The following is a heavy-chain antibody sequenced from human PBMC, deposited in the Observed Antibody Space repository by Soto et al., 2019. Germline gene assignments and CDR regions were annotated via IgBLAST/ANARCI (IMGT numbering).Heavy chain of an antibody. J-gene: IGHJ3*02. Sequence: GGSLRLSCAASGFTVSSNYMSWVRQAPGKGLEWVSVIYSGGSTYYADSVKGRFTISRDNSKNTLYLQMNSLRAEDTAVYYCARVHWDDILTGYYAFDIWGQGTMVTVSS. CDR3: ARVHWDDILTGYYAFDI. D-gene: IGHD3-9*01. CDR2: IYSGGST. CDR1: GFTVSSNY. V-gene: IGHV3-66*01.